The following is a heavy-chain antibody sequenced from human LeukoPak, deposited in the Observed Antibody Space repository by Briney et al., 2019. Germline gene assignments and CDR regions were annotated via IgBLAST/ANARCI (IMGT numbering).Heavy chain of an antibody. CDR3: ARMTYDTFDI. CDR2: ISSSGGTI. Sequence: EPGGSLRPSCAASGFTFSDYYLSWIRQAPGKGLGWVSYISSSGGTIYYVDSVKGRFTISRDNAKNSLYLQMNSLRAEDTAVYHCARMTYDTFDIWGQGTMVTVSS. J-gene: IGHJ3*02. CDR1: GFTFSDYY. V-gene: IGHV3-11*01.